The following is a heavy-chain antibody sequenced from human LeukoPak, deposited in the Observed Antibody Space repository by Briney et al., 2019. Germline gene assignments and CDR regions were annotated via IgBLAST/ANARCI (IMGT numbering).Heavy chain of an antibody. CDR3: ARAQWLTYHRSEGFDY. V-gene: IGHV4-59*01. J-gene: IGHJ4*02. CDR1: VGSISSYY. Sequence: SETLSLTCTFSVGSISSYYWSWSRQPPGKGLEWIGYIYYSGSTNYNPPLKSRVTISVDTSKNQFSLKLSSVTAADTAVYYCARAQWLTYHRSEGFDYWGQGTLVTVSS. CDR2: IYYSGST. D-gene: IGHD6-19*01.